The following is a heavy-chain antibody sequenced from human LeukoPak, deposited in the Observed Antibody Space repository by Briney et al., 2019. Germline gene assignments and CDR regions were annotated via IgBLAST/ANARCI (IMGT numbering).Heavy chain of an antibody. CDR2: IIPILGIA. V-gene: IGHV1-69*04. CDR3: ARAYTIFGVVNGMDV. D-gene: IGHD3-3*01. CDR1: GGTFSSYA. J-gene: IGHJ6*02. Sequence: SVKVSCKASGGTFSSYAIGWVRQAPGQGLEWMGRIIPILGIANYAQKFQGRVTITADKSTSTAYMELSSLRSEDTAVYYCARAYTIFGVVNGMDVWGQGTTVTVSS.